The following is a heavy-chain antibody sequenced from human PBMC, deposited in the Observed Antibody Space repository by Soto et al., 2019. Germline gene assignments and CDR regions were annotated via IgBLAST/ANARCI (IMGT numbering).Heavy chain of an antibody. J-gene: IGHJ6*02. CDR2: ISYDGSNK. D-gene: IGHD2-21*01. CDR3: AKDAYPGGEEGDYYYGMDV. V-gene: IGHV3-30*18. CDR1: GFTFSSYG. Sequence: QVQLVESGGGVVQPGRSLRLSCAASGFTFSSYGMHWVRQAPGKGLEWVAVISYDGSNKYYADSVKGRFTISRDNSKNTLYLEMNSLRAEDTAVYYCAKDAYPGGEEGDYYYGMDVWGQGTTVTVSS.